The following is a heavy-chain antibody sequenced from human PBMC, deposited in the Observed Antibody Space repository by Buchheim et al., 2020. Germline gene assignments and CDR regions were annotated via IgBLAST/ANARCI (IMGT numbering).Heavy chain of an antibody. Sequence: QVQLQQWGAGLLKPSETLSLTCAVYGGSFSGYYWSWIRQPPGKGLEWIGEINHSGSTNYNPSPKSRVTISVDTSKNQFSLKLSSVTAADTAVYYCARRITIFGVVIIPRAFDIWGQGT. V-gene: IGHV4-34*01. CDR3: ARRITIFGVVIIPRAFDI. CDR2: INHSGST. J-gene: IGHJ3*02. D-gene: IGHD3-3*01. CDR1: GGSFSGYY.